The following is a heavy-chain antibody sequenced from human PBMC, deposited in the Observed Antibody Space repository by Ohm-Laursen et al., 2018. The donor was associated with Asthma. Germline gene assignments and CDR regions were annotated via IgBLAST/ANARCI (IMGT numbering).Heavy chain of an antibody. J-gene: IGHJ6*02. Sequence: SLRLSCAASGFTLSDYYMSWIRQAPGKGLEWVSYISSSSSTIYYADSVKGRFTISRDNAKNSLYLQMNSLRDEDTAVYYCASDLTYDVVAGTNAGLNYYYYGMDVWGQGTTVTVSS. D-gene: IGHD6-19*01. CDR2: ISSSSSTI. CDR3: ASDLTYDVVAGTNAGLNYYYYGMDV. CDR1: GFTLSDYY. V-gene: IGHV3-11*04.